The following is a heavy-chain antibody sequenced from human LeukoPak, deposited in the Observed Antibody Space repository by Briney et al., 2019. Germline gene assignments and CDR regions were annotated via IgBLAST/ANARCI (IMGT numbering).Heavy chain of an antibody. J-gene: IGHJ4*02. Sequence: SETLSLTCTVSGGSISSSSYYWGWIRQPPGKGLEWIGYIYYSGSTNYNPSLKSRVTISVDTSKNQFSLKLSSVTAADTAVYYCARVETILLWFGESAKQYYFDYWGQGTLVTVSS. D-gene: IGHD3-10*01. CDR1: GGSISSSSYY. CDR3: ARVETILLWFGESAKQYYFDY. V-gene: IGHV4-61*05. CDR2: IYYSGST.